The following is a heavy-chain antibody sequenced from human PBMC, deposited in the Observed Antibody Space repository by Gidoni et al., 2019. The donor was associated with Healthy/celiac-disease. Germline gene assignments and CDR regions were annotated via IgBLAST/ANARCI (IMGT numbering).Heavy chain of an antibody. J-gene: IGHJ4*02. V-gene: IGHV4-39*01. CDR2: IYYSGST. D-gene: IGHD3-22*01. CDR3: ARHGSNGNYYDSSGYFFPFDY. Sequence: QLQLQESGPGLVKPSETLSLPCTVSGGSISSSSYYWGWIRQPPGKGLEWIGSIYYSGSTYYNPSLKSRVTISVDTSKNQFSLKLSSVTAADTAVYYCARHGSNGNYYDSSGYFFPFDYWGQGTLVTVSS. CDR1: GGSISSSSYY.